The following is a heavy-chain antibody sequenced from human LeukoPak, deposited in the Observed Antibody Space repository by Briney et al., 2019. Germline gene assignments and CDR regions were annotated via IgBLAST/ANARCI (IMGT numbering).Heavy chain of an antibody. CDR1: GFRFSSYA. J-gene: IGHJ4*02. D-gene: IGHD6-13*01. CDR2: ISGSGVST. Sequence: GGSLRLSCAASGFRFSSYAMSWVRQAPGKGLEWVSAISGSGVSTYYADSVKGRFTVSRDNSKNTLYLQMNSLRADDTAVYYCAKHSAAAGRDYFDYWGQGTLVTVSS. CDR3: AKHSAAAGRDYFDY. V-gene: IGHV3-23*01.